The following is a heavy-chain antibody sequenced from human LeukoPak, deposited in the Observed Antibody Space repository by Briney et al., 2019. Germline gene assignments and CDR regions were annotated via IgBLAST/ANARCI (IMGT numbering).Heavy chain of an antibody. CDR3: ARTNLDCKNGVCYDY. CDR2: ISAYNGKT. Sequence: ASVKDSCKASDYTFTNYGVSWVRQAPGQGLEWMGWISAYNGKTYYAQKFQGRVTVTTDTSTSTAYMDLRSLRSDDTAVYYCARTNLDCKNGVCYDYWGQGTPVTVSS. CDR1: DYTFTNYG. J-gene: IGHJ4*02. V-gene: IGHV1-18*01. D-gene: IGHD2-8*01.